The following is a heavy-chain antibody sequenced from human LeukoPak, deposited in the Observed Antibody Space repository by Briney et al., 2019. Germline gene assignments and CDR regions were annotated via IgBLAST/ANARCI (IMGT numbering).Heavy chain of an antibody. D-gene: IGHD4-23*01. J-gene: IGHJ2*01. V-gene: IGHV3-30*02. Sequence: SGGSLRLSCAASGFTFSSYGIHWVRQAPGKGLEWVAFIRFDGSNKYYADSVKGRFTISRDNSKNTLYLQMNSLRAEDTAVYYCASSPNYGGFTRYFDLWGRGTLVTVSP. CDR2: IRFDGSNK. CDR1: GFTFSSYG. CDR3: ASSPNYGGFTRYFDL.